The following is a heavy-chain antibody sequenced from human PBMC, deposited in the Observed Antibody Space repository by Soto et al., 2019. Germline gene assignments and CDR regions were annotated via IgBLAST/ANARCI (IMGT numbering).Heavy chain of an antibody. CDR1: GFTFSSYA. J-gene: IGHJ4*02. V-gene: IGHV3-23*01. CDR2: ISGSGGST. D-gene: IGHD6-19*01. CDR3: ASRSSGWYFDY. Sequence: EVQLLESGGGLVQPGGSLRLSCAASGFTFSSYAMNWVRQGPGKGLEWVSVISGSGGSTYYADSMKGRFTISRDNSKNTLYLQMNSLRAEDTAVYYCASRSSGWYFDYWGQGTLVTVSS.